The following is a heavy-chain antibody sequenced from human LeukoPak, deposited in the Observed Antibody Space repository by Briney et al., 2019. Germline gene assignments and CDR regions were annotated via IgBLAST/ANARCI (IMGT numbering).Heavy chain of an antibody. Sequence: GGSLRLSCAASGFTYSSYWMSWVRQAPRKGLEWVANIKQDGSEKYYVDSVKGRFTISRDNAKNSLYLQMNSLRAEDTAVYFCARGQTTVTNWGQGTLVTVSS. CDR2: IKQDGSEK. D-gene: IGHD4-17*01. V-gene: IGHV3-7*03. CDR3: ARGQTTVTN. J-gene: IGHJ4*02. CDR1: GFTYSSYW.